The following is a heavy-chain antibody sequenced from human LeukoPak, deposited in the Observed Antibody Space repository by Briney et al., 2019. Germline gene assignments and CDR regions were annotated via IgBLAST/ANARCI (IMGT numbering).Heavy chain of an antibody. CDR1: GFTFISYA. J-gene: IGHJ4*02. V-gene: IGHV3-23*01. Sequence: GGSLRLSCAASGFTFISYAMSWVRQAPGKGLEWGSDISGSGGSTYYADSVKGRFTISRDNSKNTLYLQMDSLRAEDTAVYYCAKDLYYYDSSGYFDYWGQGTLVTVSS. CDR2: ISGSGGST. D-gene: IGHD3-22*01. CDR3: AKDLYYYDSSGYFDY.